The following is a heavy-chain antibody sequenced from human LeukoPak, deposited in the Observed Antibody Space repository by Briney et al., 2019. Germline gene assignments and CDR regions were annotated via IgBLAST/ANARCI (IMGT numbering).Heavy chain of an antibody. J-gene: IGHJ4*02. V-gene: IGHV3-30*14. CDR2: ISYDGSNK. CDR3: ARENYYDSSGYSY. D-gene: IGHD3-22*01. CDR1: GFIFSGHV. Sequence: GGSLRLSCAASGFIFSGHVMHWVRQAPGKGLEWVSLISYDGSNKDYADSVKGRFTISRHNSKNTLYLQMNGLRAEDTAVYYCARENYYDSSGYSYWGQGTLVTVSS.